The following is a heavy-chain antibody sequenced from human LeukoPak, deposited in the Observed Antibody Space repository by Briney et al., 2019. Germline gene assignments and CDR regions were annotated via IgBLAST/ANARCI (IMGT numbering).Heavy chain of an antibody. J-gene: IGHJ4*02. CDR1: GYTFTDFY. Sequence: GASVKVSCKDSGYTFTDFYTYWVRQAPGQGLEWMGWINLNSGDTNYAQNFQGRVTMTRDTSITTAYMELTSLRSDDTAMYYCARGHIVTASFDYWGQGSLVTVSS. CDR3: ARGHIVTASFDY. CDR2: INLNSGDT. V-gene: IGHV1-2*02. D-gene: IGHD3-9*01.